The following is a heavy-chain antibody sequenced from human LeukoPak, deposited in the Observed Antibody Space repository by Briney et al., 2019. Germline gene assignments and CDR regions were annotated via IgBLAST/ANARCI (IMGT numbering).Heavy chain of an antibody. Sequence: GESLKISCKGSGYSFTSYWIGWVRQMPGKGLEWMGIIYPGDSDTGYSPSFQGQVTISADKSISTAYLQWSSLKASDTAMYYCARLPGGGNYGDYAYYGMDVWGQGTTVTVSS. CDR3: ARLPGGGNYGDYAYYGMDV. J-gene: IGHJ6*02. CDR2: IYPGDSDT. D-gene: IGHD4-17*01. CDR1: GYSFTSYW. V-gene: IGHV5-51*01.